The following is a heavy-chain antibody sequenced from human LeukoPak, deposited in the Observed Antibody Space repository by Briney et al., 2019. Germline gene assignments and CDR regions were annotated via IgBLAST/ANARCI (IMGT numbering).Heavy chain of an antibody. D-gene: IGHD5-12*01. CDR3: ARALSATDALDI. CDR1: GFTFSSYE. CDR2: ISSSGSTI. Sequence: PGGSLRLSCAASGFTFSSYEMNWVRQAPGKGLEWVSYISSSGSTIYYADSVKGRFTISRDNAKNSLYLQMNSLRAEDTAVYYCARALSATDALDIWGQGTMVTVSS. J-gene: IGHJ3*02. V-gene: IGHV3-48*03.